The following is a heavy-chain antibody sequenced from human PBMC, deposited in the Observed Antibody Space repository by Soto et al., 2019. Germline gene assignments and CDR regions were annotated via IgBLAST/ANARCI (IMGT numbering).Heavy chain of an antibody. CDR3: ARHTQVPQVEYFQH. J-gene: IGHJ1*01. D-gene: IGHD2-2*01. CDR2: IYYSGST. Sequence: PSDTLSLTCTVSGGSISISSYYWGWILHPPGKGLEWIGSIYYSGSTYYNPSLKSRVTISVDTSKNQFSLKLSSVTAADTAVYYCARHTQVPQVEYFQHWGQGTLVTVSS. CDR1: GGSISISSYY. V-gene: IGHV4-39*01.